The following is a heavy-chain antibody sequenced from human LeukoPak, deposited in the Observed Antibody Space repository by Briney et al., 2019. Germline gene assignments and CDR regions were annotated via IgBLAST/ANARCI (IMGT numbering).Heavy chain of an antibody. CDR2: ISYDGSNK. Sequence: GGSLRLSCAASGFTFSSCAMHWVRQAPGKGLEWVAVISYDGSNKYYADSVKGRFTISRDNSKNTLYLQMNSLRAEDTAVYYCVSSSWYRWFDPWGQGTLVTVSS. J-gene: IGHJ5*02. D-gene: IGHD6-13*01. CDR3: VSSSWYRWFDP. CDR1: GFTFSSCA. V-gene: IGHV3-30-3*01.